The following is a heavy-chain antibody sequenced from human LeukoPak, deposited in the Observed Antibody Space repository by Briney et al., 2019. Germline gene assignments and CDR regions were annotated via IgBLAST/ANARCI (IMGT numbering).Heavy chain of an antibody. V-gene: IGHV4-59*08. J-gene: IGHJ3*02. CDR2: IYYSGST. CDR1: GGSISSYY. CDR3: ARRDCSSTSCYDDAFDI. Sequence: SETLSLTCTVSGGSISSYYWSWIRQPPGKGLEWIGYIYYSGSTNYNPSLKSRVTISVDTSKNQFSLKLSSVTAADTAVYYCARRDCSSTSCYDDAFDIWGQGTMVTASS. D-gene: IGHD2-2*01.